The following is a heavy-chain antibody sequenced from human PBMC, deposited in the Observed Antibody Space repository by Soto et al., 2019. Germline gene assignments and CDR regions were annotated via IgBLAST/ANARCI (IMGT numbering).Heavy chain of an antibody. Sequence: EVQLVESGGGLVNPGGSLRLSCAASGFSFSNAWMYWVRQAPGKGLEWVGRIKRKIDGEATDYAGPVKGRFTVFRDDSKSALYLQMNSLKGDDTAVYYCTTGSVEGVWGQGTTVTVS. CDR2: IKRKIDGEAT. V-gene: IGHV3-15*07. D-gene: IGHD2-15*01. CDR1: GFSFSNAW. CDR3: TTGSVEGV. J-gene: IGHJ6*02.